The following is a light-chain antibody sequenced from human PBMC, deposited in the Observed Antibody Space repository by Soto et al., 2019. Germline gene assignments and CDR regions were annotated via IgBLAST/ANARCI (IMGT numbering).Light chain of an antibody. Sequence: IVLTQSPATPSLSPGKRATLSCRASHNISNYLIWYQQKPGQAPRLLIYDVSNRAAGIPARFSGSESGTDFTLTISSLEPEDFAVYYCQERSNWPRTFGQGTRWIT. CDR1: HNISNY. CDR2: DVS. J-gene: IGKJ1*01. V-gene: IGKV3-11*01. CDR3: QERSNWPRT.